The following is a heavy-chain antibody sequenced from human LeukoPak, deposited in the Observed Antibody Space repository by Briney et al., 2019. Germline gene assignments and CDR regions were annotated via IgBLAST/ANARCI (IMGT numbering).Heavy chain of an antibody. Sequence: QPGGSLRLSCAASGFTFDDYAMHWVRQAPGKGLEWVSGISWNSGSIGYADSVKGRFTISRDNAKNSLYLQMNSLRAEDTAVYYCARDNGGPYGSGSYQYYGMDVWGKGTTVTVSS. J-gene: IGHJ6*04. D-gene: IGHD3-10*01. CDR1: GFTFDDYA. V-gene: IGHV3-9*01. CDR3: ARDNGGPYGSGSYQYYGMDV. CDR2: ISWNSGSI.